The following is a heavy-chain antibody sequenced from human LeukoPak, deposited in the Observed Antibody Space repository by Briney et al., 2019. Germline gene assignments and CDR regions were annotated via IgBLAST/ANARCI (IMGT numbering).Heavy chain of an antibody. CDR2: IIPIFGTA. CDR3: ARHNYAGANWFDP. V-gene: IGHV1-69*05. CDR1: GGTFSSYA. J-gene: IGHJ5*02. Sequence: SVKVSCKASGGTFSSYAISWVRQAPGQGLEWMGGIIPIFGTANYAQTFQGRVTITTDESTSTAYMELSSLRSEDTAVYYCARHNYAGANWFDPWGQGTLVTVSS. D-gene: IGHD1-1*01.